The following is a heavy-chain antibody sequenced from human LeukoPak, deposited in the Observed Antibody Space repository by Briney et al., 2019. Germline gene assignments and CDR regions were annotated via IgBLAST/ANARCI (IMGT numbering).Heavy chain of an antibody. CDR2: ISLAGQT. Sequence: SGTLSLTCAVSGGSISGPTWWCWVRPPPGEGLEWIGEISLAGQTNYNPSLNGRVTMSLDKSSNQLSLHLTSVTAADTATYFCSRESGPFCPFGYWGQGTLVIVSS. CDR1: GGSISGPTW. D-gene: IGHD1-26*01. V-gene: IGHV4-4*02. J-gene: IGHJ4*02. CDR3: SRESGPFCPFGY.